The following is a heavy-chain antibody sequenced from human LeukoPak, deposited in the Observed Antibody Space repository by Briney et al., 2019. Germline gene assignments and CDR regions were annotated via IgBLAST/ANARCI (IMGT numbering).Heavy chain of an antibody. Sequence: SETLSLTCAVYGGSFSGYYWSWIRQPPGKGLEWIGEINHSGSTNYNPSLKSRVTISVDTSKNQFSLKLSSVTAADTAVYYCARPRIPRSGGWFDPWGQGTLVTVSS. CDR2: INHSGST. CDR1: GGSFSGYY. V-gene: IGHV4-34*01. CDR3: ARPRIPRSGGWFDP. J-gene: IGHJ5*02. D-gene: IGHD3-10*01.